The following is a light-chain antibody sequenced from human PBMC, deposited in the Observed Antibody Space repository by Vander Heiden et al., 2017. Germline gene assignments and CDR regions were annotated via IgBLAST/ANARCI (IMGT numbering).Light chain of an antibody. CDR2: DAS. J-gene: IGKJ5*01. CDR3: KQYENSPRT. Sequence: DIQMTQSPSSLSASVGDRVTITCQASQDVSNYLNYYQQKSGKAPGLLFYDASDLQPGVPQGFSGGGFGTDFTFPISGLQPEDIATTICKQYENSPRTFGQGTRLDTK. CDR1: QDVSNY. V-gene: IGKV1-33*01.